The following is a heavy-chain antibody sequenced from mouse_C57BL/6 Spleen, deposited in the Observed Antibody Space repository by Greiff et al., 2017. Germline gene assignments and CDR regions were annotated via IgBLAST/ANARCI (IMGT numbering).Heavy chain of an antibody. V-gene: IGHV10-1*01. CDR2: IRSKSNNSAT. D-gene: IGHD2-4*01. J-gene: IGHJ3*01. CDR1: GFSFNTYA. CDR3: VRRGHDYDWFAY. Sequence: EVQLVESGGGLVQPKGSLKLSCAASGFSFNTYAMNWVRQAPGKGLEWVARIRSKSNNSATYYADSVKDRFTISRDDSESMLYLQMNNLKTEDTAMYYCVRRGHDYDWFAYWGQGTLVTVSA.